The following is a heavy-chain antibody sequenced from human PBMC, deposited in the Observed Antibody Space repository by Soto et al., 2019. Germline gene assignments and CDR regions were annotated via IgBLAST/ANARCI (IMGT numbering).Heavy chain of an antibody. CDR2: IYYSGST. D-gene: IGHD3-16*02. CDR3: AGSPYDYIWGSYRSPYYFDY. CDR1: GGSISSYY. V-gene: IGHV4-59*01. J-gene: IGHJ4*02. Sequence: SETLSLTCTVSGGSISSYYWSWIRQPPGKGLEWIGYIYYSGSTNYNPSLKSRVTISVDTSKNQFSLKLSSVTAADTAVYYCAGSPYDYIWGSYRSPYYFDYWGQGTLVTVSS.